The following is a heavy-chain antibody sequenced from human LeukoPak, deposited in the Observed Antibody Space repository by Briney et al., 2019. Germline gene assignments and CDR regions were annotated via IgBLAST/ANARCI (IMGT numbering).Heavy chain of an antibody. CDR1: GYSFTSYW. V-gene: IGHV5-51*01. Sequence: PGESLMISCKGTGYSFTSYWIGWVRQMPGKGLEWMGIIYPGDSDTRHSPSFQGQVTISADKSISTAYLQWSSLKASDTAMYYCARQLSPEQLVVDYWGQGTLVTVSS. D-gene: IGHD6-6*01. J-gene: IGHJ4*02. CDR2: IYPGDSDT. CDR3: ARQLSPEQLVVDY.